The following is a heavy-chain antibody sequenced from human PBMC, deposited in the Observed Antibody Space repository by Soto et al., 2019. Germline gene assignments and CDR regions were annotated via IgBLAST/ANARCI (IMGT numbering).Heavy chain of an antibody. CDR1: GGCLSGYY. V-gene: IGHV4-34*01. J-gene: IGHJ5*02. CDR2: INHSGST. CDR3: ERGLESGSLYNWFDP. Sequence: ETLSLTCAVYGGCLSGYYWSWIRQPPGKGLEWIGEINHSGSTNYNPSLKSRVTISVDTSKNQFSLKLSSVTAADTAVYYCERGLESGSLYNWFDPWGQGTLVTVSS. D-gene: IGHD1-26*01.